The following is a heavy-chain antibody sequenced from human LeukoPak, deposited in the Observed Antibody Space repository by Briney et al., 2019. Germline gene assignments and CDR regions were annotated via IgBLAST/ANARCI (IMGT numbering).Heavy chain of an antibody. Sequence: PGRSLRLSCAASGFTFSSYAMHWVRQAPGKGLEWVAVISYDGSNKYYADSVKGRFTISRDNSKNTLYLQMNSLRAEDTAVYYCAVTMVPIDYWGQGTLVTVSS. CDR3: AVTMVPIDY. J-gene: IGHJ4*02. V-gene: IGHV3-30*04. D-gene: IGHD3-10*01. CDR1: GFTFSSYA. CDR2: ISYDGSNK.